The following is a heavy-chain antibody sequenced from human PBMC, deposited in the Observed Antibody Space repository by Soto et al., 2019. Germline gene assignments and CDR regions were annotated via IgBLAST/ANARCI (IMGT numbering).Heavy chain of an antibody. V-gene: IGHV4-59*01. J-gene: IGHJ4*02. CDR2: IYYSGST. CDR1: GGSISSYY. Sequence: KTSETLSLTCTVSGGSISSYYWSWIRQPPGKGLEWIGYIYYSGSTNYNPSLKSRVTISVDTSKNQFSLKLRSVTAADTAVYYCAREASSKYYFDYWGQGTLVTVSS. CDR3: AREASSKYYFDY.